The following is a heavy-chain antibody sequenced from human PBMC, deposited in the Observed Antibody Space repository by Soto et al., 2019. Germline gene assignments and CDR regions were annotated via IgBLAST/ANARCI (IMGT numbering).Heavy chain of an antibody. D-gene: IGHD1-1*01. V-gene: IGHV5-10-1*04. CDR3: ARLAQLEPSHGLGA. Sequence: GASMTISCQASGYRFTSYWISWVSPMPGKGRECMGRIDPSDSYIVYSPSFQGQVTIAVDKSATSAYLQWSSVKASDTAIDDCARLAQLEPSHGLGAWGKGT. J-gene: IGHJ6*04. CDR1: GYRFTSYW. CDR2: IDPSDSYI.